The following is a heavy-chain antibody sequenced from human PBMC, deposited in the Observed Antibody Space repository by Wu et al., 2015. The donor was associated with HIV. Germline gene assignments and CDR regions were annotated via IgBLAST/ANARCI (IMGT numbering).Heavy chain of an antibody. J-gene: IGHJ5*02. V-gene: IGHV1-2*02. CDR2: INPNSGGT. Sequence: QVQLVQSGAEVKKPGASVKVSCKASGYTFTGYYMHWVRQAPGQGLEWMGWINPNSGGTNYAQKFQGRVTMTRDTSISTAYMELSRLRSDDTAVYYCAREDYDFWSGYSPVRWFDPWGQGTLVTVSS. D-gene: IGHD3-3*01. CDR1: GYTFTGYY. CDR3: AREDYDFWSGYSPVRWFDP.